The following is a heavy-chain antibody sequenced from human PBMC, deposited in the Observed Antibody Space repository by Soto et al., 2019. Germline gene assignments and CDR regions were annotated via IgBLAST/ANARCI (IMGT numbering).Heavy chain of an antibody. CDR1: GFTFSSYA. CDR2: LSYDGSNK. V-gene: IGHV3-30-3*01. CDR3: TREAPYYEFRRGAPFDH. J-gene: IGHJ5*02. D-gene: IGHD3-3*01. Sequence: QVQLVESGGGVVQPGRSLRLSCAASGFTFSSYAMHWVRQAPGKGLEWVAVLSYDGSNKYYADSVKGRFTISRDNSKNTLDLQMNSLRAEDTAVYYCTREAPYYEFRRGAPFDHWGQGTLGTVSS.